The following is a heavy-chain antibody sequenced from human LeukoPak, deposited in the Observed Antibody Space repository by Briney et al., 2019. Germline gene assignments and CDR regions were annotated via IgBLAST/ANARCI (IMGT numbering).Heavy chain of an antibody. D-gene: IGHD3-9*01. CDR1: GFTFSSYS. V-gene: IGHV3-21*01. CDR3: ARAPRTLRYFDWSPPNWFDP. J-gene: IGHJ5*02. Sequence: PGGSPRLSCAASGFTFSSYSMNWVRQAPGKGLEWVSSISSSSSYIYYADSVKGRFTISRDNAKNSLYLQMNSLRAEDTAVYYCARAPRTLRYFDWSPPNWFDPWGQGTLVTVSS. CDR2: ISSSSSYI.